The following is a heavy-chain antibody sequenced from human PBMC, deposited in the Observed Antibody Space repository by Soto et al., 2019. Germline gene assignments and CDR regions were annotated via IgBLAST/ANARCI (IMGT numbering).Heavy chain of an antibody. J-gene: IGHJ4*02. CDR2: TGATGRTT. CDR1: GFPFNIYA. Sequence: GGSLRLSCAASGFPFNIYAMTWVRQAPGKGLEWVSTTGATGRTTYYADSVKGRFTVSRDNSKNTLDLQMSNLRAEDTAVYYCARGGYYDRPFDYWGQGTLVTVS. D-gene: IGHD3-22*01. CDR3: ARGGYYDRPFDY. V-gene: IGHV3-23*01.